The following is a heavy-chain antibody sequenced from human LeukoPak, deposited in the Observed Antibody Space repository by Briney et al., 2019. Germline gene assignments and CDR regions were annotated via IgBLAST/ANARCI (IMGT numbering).Heavy chain of an antibody. CDR3: ACLSSNGRRAFDI. CDR2: INHSGNT. CDR1: GGSISSFY. Sequence: PSEALSLTCTLSGGSISSFYWTWIRQTPGKGLEWVGYINHSGNTNHNPSLKSRVTVSVDTSKSQFSLKLSSVTAADTAVYYCACLSSNGRRAFDIWGQGTMVTVSS. D-gene: IGHD2-8*01. V-gene: IGHV4-59*08. J-gene: IGHJ3*02.